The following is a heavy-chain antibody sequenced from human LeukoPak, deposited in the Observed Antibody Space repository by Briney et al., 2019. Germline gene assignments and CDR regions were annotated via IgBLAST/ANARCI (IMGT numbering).Heavy chain of an antibody. Sequence: GESLKISCKGSGYSFTSYWIGWVRQMPGKGLEWMGIIYPGDSDTRYSPSFQGQVTISADKSISTAYLQWSSLKASDTAMYYCARHFGHYYGSGSFHYYYYTDVWGKGTTVTISS. J-gene: IGHJ6*03. CDR1: GYSFTSYW. CDR2: IYPGDSDT. CDR3: ARHFGHYYGSGSFHYYYYTDV. D-gene: IGHD3-10*01. V-gene: IGHV5-51*01.